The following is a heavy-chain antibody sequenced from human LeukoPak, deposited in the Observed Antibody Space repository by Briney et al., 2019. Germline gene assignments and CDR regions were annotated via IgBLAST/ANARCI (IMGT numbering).Heavy chain of an antibody. V-gene: IGHV4-59*01. J-gene: IGHJ4*02. CDR3: AVSIAAAGTEGYFDY. CDR2: IYYSGST. D-gene: IGHD6-13*01. Sequence: SETLSPTCTVSGGSISSYYWSWIRQPPGKGLEWIGYIYYSGSTNYNPSLKSRVTISVDTSKNQFSLKLSSVTAADTAVYYCAVSIAAAGTEGYFDYWGQGTLVTVSS. CDR1: GGSISSYY.